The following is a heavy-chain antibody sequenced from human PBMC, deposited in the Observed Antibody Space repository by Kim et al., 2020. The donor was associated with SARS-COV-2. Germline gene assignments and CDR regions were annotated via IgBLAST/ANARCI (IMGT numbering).Heavy chain of an antibody. CDR2: IHYSGSANYT. CDR1: GDSISSYY. Sequence: SETLSLTCTVSGDSISSYYWSWIRQPPGKGLEWIGYIHYSGSANYTNYNPSLKSRVTISLDTSKNQFSLKLSSVTAADTAVFYCARVKTDYYYYMDVWGKGTPVTVSS. CDR3: ARVKTDYYYYMDV. J-gene: IGHJ6*03. V-gene: IGHV4-59*01.